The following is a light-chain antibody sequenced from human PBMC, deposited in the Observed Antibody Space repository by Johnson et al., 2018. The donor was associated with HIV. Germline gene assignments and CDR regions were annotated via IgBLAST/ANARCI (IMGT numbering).Light chain of an antibody. CDR3: GTWASLGATYV. Sequence: QSVLTQPPSVSAAPGQKVTISCSGSNSNIGNNYVSWYQQVPGTAPKLLIYDNSKRPSGIPDRFSGSKSGTSATLGLTGLPTGDEADYFCGTWASLGATYVFGIGTKVTGL. CDR1: NSNIGNNY. J-gene: IGLJ1*01. CDR2: DNS. V-gene: IGLV1-51*01.